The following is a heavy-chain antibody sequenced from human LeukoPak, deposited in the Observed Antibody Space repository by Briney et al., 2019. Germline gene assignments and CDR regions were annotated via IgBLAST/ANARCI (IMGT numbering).Heavy chain of an antibody. D-gene: IGHD3-10*01. Sequence: SETLSLTCAVYGGSFSGYYWSWIRQPPGKGLEWIGEINHSGSTNYNPSLKSRVTISVDTSKNQFSLKLSSVTAADTAVYYCARETGATMVRGVISAFDIWAKGQWSPSLQ. CDR3: ARETGATMVRGVISAFDI. CDR1: GGSFSGYY. V-gene: IGHV4-34*01. CDR2: INHSGST. J-gene: IGHJ3*02.